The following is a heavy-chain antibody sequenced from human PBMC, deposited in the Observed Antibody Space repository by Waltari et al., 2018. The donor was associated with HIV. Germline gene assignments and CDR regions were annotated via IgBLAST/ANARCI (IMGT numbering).Heavy chain of an antibody. V-gene: IGHV3-33*01. J-gene: IGHJ6*02. D-gene: IGHD7-27*01. CDR3: ARGIPQSNWGHYYFGMDV. CDR2: IWYDGSNK. CDR1: GFTFMSCV. Sequence: VTLGGSGGGVVQTRGCLRLYRAAAGFTFMSCVRCWVTQAPGKGLEWMAVIWYDGSNKYYGASVKGRFTISRDNSKNTLYLQMNSLRAEDTAVYYCARGIPQSNWGHYYFGMDVWGQGTTVTVSS.